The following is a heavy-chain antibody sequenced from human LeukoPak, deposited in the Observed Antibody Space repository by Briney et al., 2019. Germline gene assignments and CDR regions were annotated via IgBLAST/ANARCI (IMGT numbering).Heavy chain of an antibody. Sequence: GGSLRLSCAASACSVSIKYMNWVRQAPGKGLEWVSILYSSGTTYYANSVKGRFTISSTNSGNKLFLQMNSLRAEDTVGFYVARGDFGRSHALDSWGEERIVTVPS. CDR2: LYSSGTT. V-gene: IGHV3-53*01. D-gene: IGHD2-21*01. J-gene: IGHJ3*02. CDR3: ARGDFGRSHALDS. CDR1: ACSVSIKY.